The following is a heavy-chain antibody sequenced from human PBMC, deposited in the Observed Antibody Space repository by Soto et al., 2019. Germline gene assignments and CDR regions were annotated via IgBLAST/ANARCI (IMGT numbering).Heavy chain of an antibody. CDR1: GGSLSGATYS. CDR3: ARGIWNIEEMIYGFYFDP. CDR2: IFPSGTT. Sequence: PSETLSLTCGVSGGSLSGATYSWNWIRQPPGKGLEWIGYIFPSGTTYYNPSLERRVTISMDTSKNAFSLNLSSVTADDAAVYYCARGIWNIEEMIYGFYFDPWGPGTLVTVSS. V-gene: IGHV4-30-2*01. D-gene: IGHD2-8*01. J-gene: IGHJ5*02.